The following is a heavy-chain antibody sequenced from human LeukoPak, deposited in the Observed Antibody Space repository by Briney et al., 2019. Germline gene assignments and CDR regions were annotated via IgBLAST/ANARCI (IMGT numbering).Heavy chain of an antibody. D-gene: IGHD2-15*01. V-gene: IGHV4-59*01. CDR1: GGSISSYY. Sequence: PSETLSLTCTVSGGSISSYYWSWIRQPPGKGLEWIGYIYYSGSTNYNPSLKSRVTISVDTSKNQFSLKLSSVTAADTAVYYCAKTTLGYCSGGSCYPTYYYYYYGMDVWGQGTTVTVP. J-gene: IGHJ6*02. CDR3: AKTTLGYCSGGSCYPTYYYYYYGMDV. CDR2: IYYSGST.